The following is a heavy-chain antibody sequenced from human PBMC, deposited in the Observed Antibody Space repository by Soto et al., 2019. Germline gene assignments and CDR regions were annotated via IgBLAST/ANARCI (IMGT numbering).Heavy chain of an antibody. D-gene: IGHD4-17*01. Sequence: PGGSLRLSCAASGVTFSIYVMGWVLQATGKGLEWVSAISGSGGSTYYADSVKGRFTISRDNSKNTLYLQMNSLRAEDTAVYYCAKGSLDYGDYVLDYWGQGTLVTVSS. J-gene: IGHJ4*02. CDR2: ISGSGGST. CDR1: GVTFSIYV. CDR3: AKGSLDYGDYVLDY. V-gene: IGHV3-23*01.